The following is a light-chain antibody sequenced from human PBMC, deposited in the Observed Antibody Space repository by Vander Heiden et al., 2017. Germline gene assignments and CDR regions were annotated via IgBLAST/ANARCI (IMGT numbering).Light chain of an antibody. Sequence: QSVLTQPPSASGAPGQRVTISCSGSSSNIGSNTVNWYQQLPGTAPKLLIYSNTQRPSGVPDRFSISKSGTSASLASSGLQSEDEADYYCAAWDDSLNGPYYVFGTGTKVTVL. CDR2: SNT. V-gene: IGLV1-44*01. CDR1: SSNIGSNT. J-gene: IGLJ1*01. CDR3: AAWDDSLNGPYYV.